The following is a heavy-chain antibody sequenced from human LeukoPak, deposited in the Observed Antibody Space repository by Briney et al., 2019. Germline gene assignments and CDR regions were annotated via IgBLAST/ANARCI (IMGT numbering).Heavy chain of an antibody. CDR3: ASKLTTGY. J-gene: IGHJ4*02. Sequence: AGGSLRLSCVVSGLTVSSNYMSWVRQAPGKGLEWVSVIYSGGTTNYADSVKGRYIVYRDNSKYTLYLQMNSLRAEDTAVYYCASKLTTGYWGQGTLVTVSS. CDR2: IYSGGTT. D-gene: IGHD4-17*01. CDR1: GLTVSSNY. V-gene: IGHV3-66*01.